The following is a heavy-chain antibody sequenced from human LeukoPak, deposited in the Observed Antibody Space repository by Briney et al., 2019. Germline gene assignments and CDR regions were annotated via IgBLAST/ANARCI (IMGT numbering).Heavy chain of an antibody. CDR3: TTDIRAAGTDY. J-gene: IGHJ4*02. Sequence: GGSLRLSCAASGFTFKNAWRSWVRKAPGKGLEWVGRIKSKTDGGTTDYAAPVKGRFTISRDDSKNTLYLQMNSLKTEDTAVYYCTTDIRAAGTDYWGQGTLVTVSS. CDR1: GFTFKNAW. V-gene: IGHV3-15*01. CDR2: IKSKTDGGTT. D-gene: IGHD6-13*01.